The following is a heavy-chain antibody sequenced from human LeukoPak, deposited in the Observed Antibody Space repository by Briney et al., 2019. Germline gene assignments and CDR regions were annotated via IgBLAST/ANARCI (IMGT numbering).Heavy chain of an antibody. CDR2: ISNNGGST. D-gene: IGHD5-18*01. CDR1: GFTFSNYA. J-gene: IGHJ4*02. Sequence: PGGSLRLSCSASGFTFSNYAMHWVRQAPGKGLEYVSAISNNGGSTYYVDSVKGRFTISRDNSKNTLYLQMSSLRAEDTAVYYCARGFAPAYNFGVFDGWGQGTLVTVSS. V-gene: IGHV3-64D*09. CDR3: ARGFAPAYNFGVFDG.